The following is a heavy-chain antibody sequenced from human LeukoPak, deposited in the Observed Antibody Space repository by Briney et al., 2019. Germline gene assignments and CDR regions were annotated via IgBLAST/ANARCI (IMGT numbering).Heavy chain of an antibody. J-gene: IGHJ4*02. Sequence: GASLRLSCAASGFTFSSYAMSRVRQAPGKGLEWVSAISGSGGSTYYADSVKGRFTISRDNSKNTLYLQMNSLRAEDTAVYYCAKEGNRRRYYYDSSGYYYFDYWGQGTLVTVSS. CDR3: AKEGNRRRYYYDSSGYYYFDY. V-gene: IGHV3-23*01. CDR2: ISGSGGST. CDR1: GFTFSSYA. D-gene: IGHD3-22*01.